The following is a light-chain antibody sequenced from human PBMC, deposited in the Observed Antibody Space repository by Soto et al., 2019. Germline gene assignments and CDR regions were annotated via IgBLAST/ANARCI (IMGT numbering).Light chain of an antibody. CDR3: FSFTTTSTHV. CDR2: EVN. V-gene: IGLV2-14*01. CDR1: SSDIGAYDY. Sequence: QSVLTQPAPLSGSPGQSITISCTGTSSDIGAYDYVSWFQQHPGKAPKLMISEVNNRPSGVSNRFSGSKSGNTAYLTISGLQVEDEAGYFCFSFTTTSTHVFGTGTKVTVL. J-gene: IGLJ1*01.